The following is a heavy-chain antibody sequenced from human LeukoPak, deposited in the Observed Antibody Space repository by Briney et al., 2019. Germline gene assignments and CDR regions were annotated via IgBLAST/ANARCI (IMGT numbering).Heavy chain of an antibody. V-gene: IGHV4-4*07. CDR1: GGSISSHY. J-gene: IGHJ6*03. Sequence: SETLSLTCTVSGGSISSHYWSWIRQPAGKGLEWIGRIYTSGSTNYNPSLKSRVTMSVDTSKNQFSLKLSSVTAADTAVYYCAREDIQLWPRRHYYMDVWGKGTTVTVSS. CDR3: AREDIQLWPRRHYYMDV. D-gene: IGHD5-18*01. CDR2: IYTSGST.